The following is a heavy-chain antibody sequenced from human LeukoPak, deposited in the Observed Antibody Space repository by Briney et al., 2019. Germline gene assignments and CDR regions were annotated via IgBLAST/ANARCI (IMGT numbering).Heavy chain of an antibody. D-gene: IGHD3-10*01. CDR2: IYYSGST. Sequence: SSETLSLTCTVSGGSISSYYWSWIRQPPGKGLEWIGYIYYSGSTNYNPSLKSRVTISVDTSKNQFSLKLSSVTAADTAVYYCARDLTYYYGSGSYYDYWGQGILVTVSS. CDR1: GGSISSYY. CDR3: ARDLTYYYGSGSYYDY. J-gene: IGHJ4*02. V-gene: IGHV4-59*01.